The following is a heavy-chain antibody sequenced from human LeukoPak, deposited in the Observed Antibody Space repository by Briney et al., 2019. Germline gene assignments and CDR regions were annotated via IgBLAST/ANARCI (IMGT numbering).Heavy chain of an antibody. V-gene: IGHV4-59*01. J-gene: IGHJ4*02. Sequence: SETLSLTCTVSGGSINSYYWSWIRQPPGKGLEWIGYIYYSGSTNYNPSLKSRVTISVDTSKNQFSLKLSSVTAADTAVYYCARGAPYYYDSSGYLFDYWGQGALVTVSS. CDR1: GGSINSYY. CDR3: ARGAPYYYDSSGYLFDY. D-gene: IGHD3-22*01. CDR2: IYYSGST.